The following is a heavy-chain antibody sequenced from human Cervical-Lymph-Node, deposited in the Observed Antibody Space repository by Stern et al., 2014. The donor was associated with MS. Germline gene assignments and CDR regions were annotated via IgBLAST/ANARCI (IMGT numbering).Heavy chain of an antibody. Sequence: EVQLVESGGGLVQPGGSQRLSCVASGSTFSTSWMSWVRQAPGKGLECVANIKRDGSETYYLDSVKGRFTISRDNAKSSLYLEMNSLRAEDTAVYYCTRFLQSGWSDLFDSWGRVTLVTVSS. V-gene: IGHV3-7*01. D-gene: IGHD6-19*01. CDR2: IKRDGSET. CDR1: GSTFSTSW. J-gene: IGHJ5*01. CDR3: TRFLQSGWSDLFDS.